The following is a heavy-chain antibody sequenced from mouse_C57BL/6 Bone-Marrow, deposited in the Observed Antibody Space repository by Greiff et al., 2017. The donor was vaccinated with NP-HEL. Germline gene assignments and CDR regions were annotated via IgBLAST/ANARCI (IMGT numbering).Heavy chain of an antibody. V-gene: IGHV1-64*01. D-gene: IGHD4-1*01. CDR3: ARRGLTGDFDY. CDR2: IHPNSGST. CDR1: GYTFTSYW. J-gene: IGHJ2*01. Sequence: VQLQQPGAELVKPGASVKLSCKASGYTFTSYWMHWVKQRPGQGLEWIGMIHPNSGSTNYNEKFKSKATLTVDKSSSTAYMQLSSLTSEDSAVYYCARRGLTGDFDYWGQGTTLTVSS.